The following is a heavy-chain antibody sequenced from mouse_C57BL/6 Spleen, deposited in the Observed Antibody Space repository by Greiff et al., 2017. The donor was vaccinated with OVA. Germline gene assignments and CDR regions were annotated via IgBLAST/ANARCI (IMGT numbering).Heavy chain of an antibody. Sequence: EVQLVESGPELVKPGASVKIPCKASGYTFTDYNMDWVKQSHGKSLEWIGDINPNNGGTIYNQKFKGKATLTVDKSSSTAYMELRSLTSEDTAVYYCARRGDYDEDAMDYWGQGTSVTVSS. CDR3: ARRGDYDEDAMDY. D-gene: IGHD2-4*01. CDR2: INPNNGGT. CDR1: GYTFTDYN. J-gene: IGHJ4*01. V-gene: IGHV1-18*01.